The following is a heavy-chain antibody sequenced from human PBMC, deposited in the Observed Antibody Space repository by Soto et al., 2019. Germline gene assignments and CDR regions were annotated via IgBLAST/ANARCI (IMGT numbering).Heavy chain of an antibody. V-gene: IGHV1-18*01. Sequence: QVQVVQSGAEVKEPGASVEVACKASGYTFTTYGISWVRQAPGQGLEWIGWINAYTGNTNYAQKLQGRVTMTTDTSTSTGYMELRSLRSDDTAGYYCARFYVSGSFPYDSWCQGTLVTVSS. D-gene: IGHD3-10*01. CDR1: GYTFTTYG. CDR2: INAYTGNT. J-gene: IGHJ4*02. CDR3: ARFYVSGSFPYDS.